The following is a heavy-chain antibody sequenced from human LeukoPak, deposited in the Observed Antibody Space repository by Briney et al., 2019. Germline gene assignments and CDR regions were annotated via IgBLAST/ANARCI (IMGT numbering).Heavy chain of an antibody. Sequence: PGGSLRLSCAGSGFTFSPYWMTWVRQAPGKGLEWVANIKHDGTEKYYVDPVKGRFTISRDNAKNSLYLQMNSLRADDTAVYYCARCRWLLLPLYYFDYWGQGTLVTVSS. V-gene: IGHV3-7*01. J-gene: IGHJ4*02. D-gene: IGHD2-15*01. CDR1: GFTFSPYW. CDR2: IKHDGTEK. CDR3: ARCRWLLLPLYYFDY.